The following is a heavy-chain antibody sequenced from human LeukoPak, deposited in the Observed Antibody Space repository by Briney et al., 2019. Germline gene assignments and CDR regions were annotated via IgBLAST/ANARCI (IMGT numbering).Heavy chain of an antibody. Sequence: QPGRSLRLSCAASGFTFSNFGMHWVRQAPDKGLEWVAVIWYDGSNKYYADSVTGRFTISRDNSKNTLYLQMNSLRAEDTAVYYCARDTGASANYWGQGTLVTVSS. J-gene: IGHJ4*02. V-gene: IGHV3-33*01. CDR3: ARDTGASANY. D-gene: IGHD4/OR15-4a*01. CDR1: GFTFSNFG. CDR2: IWYDGSNK.